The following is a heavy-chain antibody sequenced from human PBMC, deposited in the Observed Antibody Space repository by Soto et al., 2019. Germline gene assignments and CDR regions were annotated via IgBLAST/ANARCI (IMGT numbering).Heavy chain of an antibody. CDR1: GASISSGW. CDR2: TLYSGRT. J-gene: IGHJ5*02. CDR3: SSRVTDAPT. Sequence: QLQPQESGPGLVKPSGSLSLTCAVSGASISSGWWTWVRQPPGKGLEWIGETLYSGRTNYNSSLNSRVTISIDKSKKQFSLNLSSVTAADTAVYYCSSRVTDAPTWGQGTLVTVSS. D-gene: IGHD3-10*01. V-gene: IGHV4-4*02.